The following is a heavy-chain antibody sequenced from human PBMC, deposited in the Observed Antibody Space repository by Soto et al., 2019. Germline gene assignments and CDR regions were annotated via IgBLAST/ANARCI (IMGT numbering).Heavy chain of an antibody. Sequence: QVQLQESGPGLVKPSQTLSLTCTVSGGSISSGGYYWSWIRQHPGKGLEWIGYIYYSVSTYYNPSLKSRVTISVDTSKNQFSLKLSSVTAADTAVYYCARDIAVAGNDAFDIWGQGTMVTVSS. CDR1: GGSISSGGYY. V-gene: IGHV4-31*03. CDR3: ARDIAVAGNDAFDI. J-gene: IGHJ3*02. D-gene: IGHD6-19*01. CDR2: IYYSVST.